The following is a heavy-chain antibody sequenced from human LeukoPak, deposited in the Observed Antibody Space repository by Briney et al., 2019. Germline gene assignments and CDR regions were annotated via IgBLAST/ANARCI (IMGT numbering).Heavy chain of an antibody. V-gene: IGHV4-59*01. D-gene: IGHD3-3*02. CDR1: GVSISSYY. CDR3: ASHIWSGFIGYMDV. J-gene: IGHJ6*03. Sequence: SETLSLTCTVSGVSISSYYWSWIRQPPGKGLEWIGYIYYSGSTNYNPSLKSRVTISVDTSKNQFSLKLSSVTAADTAVYYCASHIWSGFIGYMDVWGKGPRSPSP. CDR2: IYYSGST.